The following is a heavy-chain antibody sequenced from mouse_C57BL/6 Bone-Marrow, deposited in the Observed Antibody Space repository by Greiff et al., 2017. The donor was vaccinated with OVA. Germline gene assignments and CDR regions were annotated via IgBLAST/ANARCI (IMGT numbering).Heavy chain of an antibody. D-gene: IGHD2-5*01. CDR2: INPSTGGT. CDR1: GYSFTGYY. V-gene: IGHV1-42*01. CDR3: AGGYSNPFAY. Sequence: VQLQQSGPELVKPGASVKISCKASGYSFTGYYMNWVKQSPEKSLEWIGEINPSTGGTTYNQKFKAKATLTVDKSSSTAYMQLKSLTSEDSAVYYCAGGYSNPFAYWGQGTLVTVSA. J-gene: IGHJ3*01.